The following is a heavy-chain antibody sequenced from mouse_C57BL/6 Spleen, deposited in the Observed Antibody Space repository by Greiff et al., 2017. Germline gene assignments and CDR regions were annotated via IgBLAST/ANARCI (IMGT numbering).Heavy chain of an antibody. Sequence: VQLQQPGAELVKPGASVKLSCKASGYTFTSYWMHWVKQRPGQGLEWIGMIHPYNGGTNYNQKFKSKATFTVDKSSSTAYMQLSTLTSEDSAVYYCAKTEYCNSYLYFGVSGTGITVTV. CDR1: GYTFTSYW. D-gene: IGHD2-10*02. V-gene: IGHV1-64*01. CDR2: IHPYNGGT. J-gene: IGHJ1*03. CDR3: AKTEYCNSYLYFGV.